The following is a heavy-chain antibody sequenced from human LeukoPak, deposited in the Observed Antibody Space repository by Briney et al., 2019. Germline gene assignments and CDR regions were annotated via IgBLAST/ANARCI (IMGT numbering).Heavy chain of an antibody. CDR1: GFIFSSYS. CDR3: ASRDYYDSSGYYDAFDI. D-gene: IGHD3-22*01. Sequence: GGSLRLSCAASGFIFSSYSMNWVRQAPGKGLEWVSYISSSSSTIYYADSVKGRFTISRDNSKNTLYLQMNSLRAEDTAVYHCASRDYYDSSGYYDAFDIWGQGTMVTVSS. J-gene: IGHJ3*02. CDR2: ISSSSSTI. V-gene: IGHV3-48*01.